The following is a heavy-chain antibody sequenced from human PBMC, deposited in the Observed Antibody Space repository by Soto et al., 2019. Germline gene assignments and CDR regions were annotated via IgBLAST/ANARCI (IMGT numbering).Heavy chain of an antibody. CDR2: IKSWTDGGRV. CDR3: TTWRREKSCTSVSCYGDGAY. D-gene: IGHD2-2*01. Sequence: EVPLVESGGALVKPGESLTLSGAASGFTFNSAWMTWVRQAPGKGLEWVGRIKSWTDGGRVDTAATVTGRFTISRDDSKSTFYLQMNSLKSEDTAVYYCTTWRREKSCTSVSCYGDGAYWGQGTLVTVSS. CDR1: GFTFNSAW. J-gene: IGHJ4*02. V-gene: IGHV3-15*02.